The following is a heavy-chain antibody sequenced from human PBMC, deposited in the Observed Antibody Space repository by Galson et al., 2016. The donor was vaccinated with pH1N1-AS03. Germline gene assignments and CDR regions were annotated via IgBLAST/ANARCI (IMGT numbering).Heavy chain of an antibody. CDR1: GYSISSGYY. D-gene: IGHD3-3*01. CDR2: IYHSGST. V-gene: IGHV4-38-2*01. J-gene: IGHJ4*02. CDR3: ARVGKYFDFWSGYSDFDY. Sequence: ETLSLTCAVSGYSISSGYYWGWIRQPPGKGLEWIGSIYHSGSTYYNPSLMSSVPISVDTSKHRFPLKVTSVTAADTAVYYCARVGKYFDFWSGYSDFDYWGQGTLVTVSS.